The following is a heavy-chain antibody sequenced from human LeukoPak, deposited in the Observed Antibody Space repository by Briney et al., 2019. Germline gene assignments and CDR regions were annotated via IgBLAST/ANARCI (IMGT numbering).Heavy chain of an antibody. CDR2: ISSSGSTI. D-gene: IGHD1-26*01. CDR1: GFTFSDYY. Sequence: GGSLRLSCAASGFTFSDYYMSWIRQAPGKGLEWVSYISSSGSTIYYADSVKGRFTTSRDNAKNSLYLQMNSLRAEGTAVYYCASAPELSTYYYYYGMDVWGQGTTVTVSS. J-gene: IGHJ6*02. CDR3: ASAPELSTYYYYYGMDV. V-gene: IGHV3-11*01.